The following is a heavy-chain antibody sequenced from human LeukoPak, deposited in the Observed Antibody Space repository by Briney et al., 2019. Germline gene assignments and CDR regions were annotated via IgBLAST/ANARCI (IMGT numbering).Heavy chain of an antibody. J-gene: IGHJ6*03. D-gene: IGHD2-15*01. Sequence: SETLSLTCTVSGGSISSSSYYWGWIRQPPGTGLEWIGSIYYSGSTYYNPSLKSRVTISVDTSKNQFSLKLSSVTAADTAVYYCARDLSGGSCTHMDVWGKGTTVTVSS. V-gene: IGHV4-39*07. CDR2: IYYSGST. CDR3: ARDLSGGSCTHMDV. CDR1: GGSISSSSYY.